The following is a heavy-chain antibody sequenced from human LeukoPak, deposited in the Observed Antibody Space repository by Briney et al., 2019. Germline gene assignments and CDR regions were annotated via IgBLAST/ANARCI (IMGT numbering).Heavy chain of an antibody. CDR2: ISGSGGST. Sequence: GGSLRLSCAASGFTFSSYGMSWVRQAPGKGLEWVSAISGSGGSTYYADSVKGRFTISRDNSKNTLYLQMNSLRAEDTAVYYCAKQRSSSWPHNWFDPWGQGTLVTVSS. J-gene: IGHJ5*02. CDR3: AKQRSSSWPHNWFDP. CDR1: GFTFSSYG. D-gene: IGHD6-13*01. V-gene: IGHV3-23*01.